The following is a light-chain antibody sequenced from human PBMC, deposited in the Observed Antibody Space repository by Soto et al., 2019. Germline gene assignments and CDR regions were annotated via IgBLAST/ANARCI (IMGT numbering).Light chain of an antibody. CDR2: AAS. CDR3: KQSYSXPLT. Sequence: DIQMTQSPSSLSTSVGDRVTITCRAIQSISSYLNSYQQKPGKAPKLLIYAASSLQSGVPSRFSGSGSLTDFTLTIISLQPEDFATYYVKQSYSXPLTFGGGTKV. CDR1: QSISSY. J-gene: IGKJ4*01. V-gene: IGKV1-39*01.